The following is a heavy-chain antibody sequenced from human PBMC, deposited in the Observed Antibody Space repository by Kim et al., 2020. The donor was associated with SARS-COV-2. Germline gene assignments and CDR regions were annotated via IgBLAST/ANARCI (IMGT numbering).Heavy chain of an antibody. J-gene: IGHJ4*02. Sequence: SETLSLTCTVSGGSISSHYWSWIRQPPGKGPEWIGYMYYSGSTNYNPSLKSRVTISTDTSKNQFSLGLSSVTVADTAVYYCARSMLWFGEFDSWGQGTLV. CDR2: MYYSGST. D-gene: IGHD3-10*01. CDR3: ARSMLWFGEFDS. V-gene: IGHV4-59*08. CDR1: GGSISSHY.